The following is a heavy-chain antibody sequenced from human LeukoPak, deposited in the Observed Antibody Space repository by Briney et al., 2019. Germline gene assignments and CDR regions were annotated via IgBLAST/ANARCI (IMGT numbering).Heavy chain of an antibody. CDR3: ARGRGRWLQLTRYFDY. CDR1: GGSFSGYY. Sequence: SQTLSLTCAVYGGSFSGYYWSWIRQPPGKGLEWIGEINHSGSTNYNPSLKSRATISVDTSKNQFSLKLSSVTAADTAVYYCARGRGRWLQLTRYFDYWGQGTLVTVSS. J-gene: IGHJ4*02. D-gene: IGHD5-24*01. CDR2: INHSGST. V-gene: IGHV4-34*01.